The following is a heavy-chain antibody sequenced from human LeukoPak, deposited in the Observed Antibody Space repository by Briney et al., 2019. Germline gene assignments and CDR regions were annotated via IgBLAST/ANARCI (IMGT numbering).Heavy chain of an antibody. CDR3: AIWTSGNY. V-gene: IGHV3-7*01. CDR1: QFTFNGSW. D-gene: IGHD1-1*01. Sequence: QSGGSLRLSCADSQFTFNGSWMNWVRQAPGKGLGWVANMDPTGSQKRYVDSVRGRFTISKDNPGASLYLDMHSLRAEDTAIYYCAIWTSGNYWGQGTLVTVSS. J-gene: IGHJ4*02. CDR2: MDPTGSQK.